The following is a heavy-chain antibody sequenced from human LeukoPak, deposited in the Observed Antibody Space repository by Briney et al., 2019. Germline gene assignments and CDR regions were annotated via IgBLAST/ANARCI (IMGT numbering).Heavy chain of an antibody. D-gene: IGHD1-1*01. CDR1: GFSFSNYA. V-gene: IGHV3-23*01. J-gene: IGHJ4*02. CDR2: IGASVSNT. CDR3: ARRSGGTCDY. Sequence: GGSLRLSCAASGFSFSNYAMDWVRQAPRKGLEWVSTIGASVSNTNYADSVKGRFTISRDNSKNTLSLQMSSLKVEDTAVYYCARRSGGTCDYWGQGTLVTVSS.